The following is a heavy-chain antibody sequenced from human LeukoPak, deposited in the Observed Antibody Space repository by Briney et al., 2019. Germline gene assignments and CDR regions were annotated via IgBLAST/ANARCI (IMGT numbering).Heavy chain of an antibody. D-gene: IGHD5-18*01. CDR1: GGSISNGGYS. CDR2: IYHSGST. CDR3: ASHRRSHGAEY. Sequence: SQTLSLTCAVSGGSISNGGYSWSWIRQPPGKGLEWIGYIYHSGSTYYNPSLKSRVTISADTAKNQFSLKLRSVTAADTAVYYCASHRRSHGAEYWGQGTLVTVSS. J-gene: IGHJ4*02. V-gene: IGHV4-30-2*02.